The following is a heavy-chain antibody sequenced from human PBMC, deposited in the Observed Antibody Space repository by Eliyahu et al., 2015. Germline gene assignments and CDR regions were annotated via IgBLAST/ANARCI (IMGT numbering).Heavy chain of an antibody. Sequence: QVQLQQWGAGLLKPSETLSLTCAVYGGSFSGYYWSWIRQPPGKGLEWIGEINHRGSTTYTPPLKSRVTISVDTSKNQFSLKLSSVTAADTAVYYCARGGGSGSYWTKFGSFDYWGQGTLVTVSS. V-gene: IGHV4-34*01. J-gene: IGHJ4*02. CDR2: INHRGST. CDR3: ARGGGSGSYWTKFGSFDY. CDR1: GGSFSGYY. D-gene: IGHD3-10*01.